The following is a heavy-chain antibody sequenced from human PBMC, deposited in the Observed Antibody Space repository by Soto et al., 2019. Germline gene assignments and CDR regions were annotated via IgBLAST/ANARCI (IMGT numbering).Heavy chain of an antibody. CDR2: ISAYNGNT. J-gene: IGHJ5*02. D-gene: IGHD3-3*01. CDR1: GYTFTSYG. Sequence: QVQLVQSGAEVKKPGASVKVSCKASGYTFTSYGISWVRQAPGQGLEWMGWISAYNGNTNYAQKLQGRVTMTTDTSTSIAYMELRSLRSDDTAVYYCARGGAGYYDFWSGSVWFDPWGQGTLVTVSS. CDR3: ARGGAGYYDFWSGSVWFDP. V-gene: IGHV1-18*01.